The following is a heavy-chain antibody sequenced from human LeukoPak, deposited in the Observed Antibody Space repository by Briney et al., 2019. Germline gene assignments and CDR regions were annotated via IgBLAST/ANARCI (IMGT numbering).Heavy chain of an antibody. CDR1: GFSFSTYT. D-gene: IGHD2-15*01. V-gene: IGHV3-30*04. CDR3: ARGEYCSGGTCFLFDT. J-gene: IGHJ5*02. CDR2: ISNDGSNV. Sequence: GRSLRLSCAASGFSFSTYTMHWVRQAPGKGLEWVALISNDGSNVYYADSVKGRFTVSRDNSKNMVYLQSNSLKPEDTAVYFCARGEYCSGGTCFLFDTWGQGTQVTVSS.